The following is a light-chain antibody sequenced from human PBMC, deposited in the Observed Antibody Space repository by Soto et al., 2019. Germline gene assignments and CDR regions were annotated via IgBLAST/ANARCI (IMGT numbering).Light chain of an antibody. CDR2: DAS. CDR3: QQYDNLPLT. J-gene: IGKJ4*01. V-gene: IGKV1-33*01. Sequence: DIQMTQSPSSLSASAGDRVTITCQASQDISNYLNWYQQKPGKAPKLLIYDASKLETGVPSRFSGSGSGTDFTFTISSLQPEDIATYYCQQYDNLPLTFGGGTKVEIK. CDR1: QDISNY.